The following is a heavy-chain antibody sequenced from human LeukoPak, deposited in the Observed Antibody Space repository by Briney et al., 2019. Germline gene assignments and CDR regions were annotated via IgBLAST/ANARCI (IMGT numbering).Heavy chain of an antibody. CDR2: IYYSGST. J-gene: IGHJ4*02. CDR3: ARGVIVGAPDHFDY. D-gene: IGHD1-26*01. V-gene: IGHV4-31*03. Sequence: PSETLSLTRTVSGGSISSGGYYWSWIRQHPGKGLEWIGYIYYSGSTYYNPSLKSRVTISVDTSKNQFSLKLSSVTAADTAVYYCARGVIVGAPDHFDYWGQGTLVTVSS. CDR1: GGSISSGGYY.